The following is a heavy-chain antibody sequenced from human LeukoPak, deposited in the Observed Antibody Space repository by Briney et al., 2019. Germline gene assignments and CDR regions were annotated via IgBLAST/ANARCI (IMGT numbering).Heavy chain of an antibody. CDR2: IIPIFGTA. D-gene: IGHD6-19*01. CDR3: ASAIAVAGFNWFDP. V-gene: IGHV1-69*05. CDR1: GGTFSSYA. J-gene: IGHJ5*02. Sequence: SVKVSCKASGGTFSSYAISWVRQAPGQGLEWMGGIIPIFGTANYAQKFQGRVTITTDESTSTAYMELSSLRSEDTAVYYCASAIAVAGFNWFDPWGQGTLVTVSS.